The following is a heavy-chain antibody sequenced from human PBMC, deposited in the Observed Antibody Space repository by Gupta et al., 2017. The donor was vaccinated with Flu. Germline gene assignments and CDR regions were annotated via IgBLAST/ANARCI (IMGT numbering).Heavy chain of an antibody. J-gene: IGHJ6*02. D-gene: IGHD1-7*01. V-gene: IGHV3-30*18. Sequence: QVQLVESGGGVVQPGRSLRLSCAASGFTFSSFGMHWVRQAPGKGVEWVELISLDGSNKNYADSVKGRFTICRENSKNTMNLKMNGLRAEATAVYYCAKDVDISGTTFYYGMDAWGQGTTVTVSS. CDR3: AKDVDISGTTFYYGMDA. CDR2: ISLDGSNK. CDR1: GFTFSSFG.